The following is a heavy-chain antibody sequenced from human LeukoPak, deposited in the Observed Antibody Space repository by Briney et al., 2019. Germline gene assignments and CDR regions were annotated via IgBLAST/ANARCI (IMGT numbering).Heavy chain of an antibody. V-gene: IGHV4-39*01. CDR1: GGSISSVKDY. CDR2: GDYSGGT. Sequence: SETLSLTCTVSGGSISSVKDYWAWIRQPPGKGLEWIASGDYSGGTYYNPSLESRVTISADMSKNQLSLKLSSVTAADTAVYHCASERKELPAFFDYWGQGTLVTVSS. CDR3: ASERKELPAFFDY. D-gene: IGHD1-7*01. J-gene: IGHJ4*02.